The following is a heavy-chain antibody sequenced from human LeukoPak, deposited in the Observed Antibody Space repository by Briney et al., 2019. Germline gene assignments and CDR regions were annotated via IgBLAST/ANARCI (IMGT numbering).Heavy chain of an antibody. CDR1: GGTFSSYA. D-gene: IGHD1-26*01. J-gene: IGHJ5*02. V-gene: IGHV1-69*13. Sequence: SVKVSCKASGGTFSSYAISWVRQAPGQGLEWMGGIIPIFGTANYAQKFQGRVTVTADESTSTAYMELSSLRSEDAAVYYCAPSMEPHPRSLWFDPWGQGTLVTVSS. CDR2: IIPIFGTA. CDR3: APSMEPHPRSLWFDP.